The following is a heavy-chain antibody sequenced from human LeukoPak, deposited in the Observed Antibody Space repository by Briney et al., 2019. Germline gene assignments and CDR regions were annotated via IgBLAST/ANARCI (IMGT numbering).Heavy chain of an antibody. CDR2: INPNSGGT. V-gene: IGHV1-2*02. D-gene: IGHD6-13*01. J-gene: IGHJ5*02. CDR1: GYTFTGYY. CDR3: ARELEYQQQLVKGGLNWFDP. Sequence: GASVKVSCKASGYTFTGYYMHWVRQAPGQGLEWMGWINPNSGGTNYAQKFQGRVTMTRDMSTSTVYMELSSLRSEDTAVYYCARELEYQQQLVKGGLNWFDPWGQGTLVTVSS.